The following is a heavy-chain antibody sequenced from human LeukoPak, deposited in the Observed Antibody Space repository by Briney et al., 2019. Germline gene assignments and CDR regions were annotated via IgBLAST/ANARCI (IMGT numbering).Heavy chain of an antibody. Sequence: PSETLSLTCAVYGGSFSGYYWSWIRQPPGKGLEWIGEINHSGSTNYNPSLKSRVTISVDTSKNQFSLKLSSVTAADTAVYYCARGIAGSSSWDAFDYWGQGTLVTVSS. CDR1: GGSFSGYY. J-gene: IGHJ4*02. CDR2: INHSGST. V-gene: IGHV4-34*01. D-gene: IGHD6-13*01. CDR3: ARGIAGSSSWDAFDY.